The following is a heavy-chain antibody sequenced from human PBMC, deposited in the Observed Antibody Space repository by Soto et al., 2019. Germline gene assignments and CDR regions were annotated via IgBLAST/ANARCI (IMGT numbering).Heavy chain of an antibody. CDR2: IIPIFGTA. CDR3: ASGIQLWLRRINNGYSG. D-gene: IGHD5-18*01. V-gene: IGHV1-69*13. J-gene: IGHJ4*02. Sequence: SVKVSCKASGGTFGSYAISWVRQAPGQGLEWMGGIIPIFGTANYAQKFQGRVTITADESTSTAYMELSSLRSEDTAVYFCASGIQLWLRRINNGYSGWGQGTLVTVSS. CDR1: GGTFGSYA.